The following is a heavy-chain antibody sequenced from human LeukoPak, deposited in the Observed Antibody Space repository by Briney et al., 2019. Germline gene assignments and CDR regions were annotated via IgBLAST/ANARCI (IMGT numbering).Heavy chain of an antibody. CDR3: ARHSPSSGSYLIDY. V-gene: IGHV4-59*08. D-gene: IGHD1-26*01. CDR1: GGSFSSYY. J-gene: IGHJ4*02. CDR2: IYYSGST. Sequence: SETLSLTCAVYGGSFSSYYWSWIRQPPGKGLEWIGYIYYSGSTNYNPSLKSRVTISVDTSKNQFSLKLSSVTAADTAVYYCARHSPSSGSYLIDYWGQGTLVTVSS.